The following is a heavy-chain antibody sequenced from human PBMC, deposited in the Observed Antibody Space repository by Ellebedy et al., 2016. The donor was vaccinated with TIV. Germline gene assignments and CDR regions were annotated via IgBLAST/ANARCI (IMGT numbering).Heavy chain of an antibody. CDR3: ARGIDWYFDL. V-gene: IGHV4-39*07. J-gene: IGHJ2*01. CDR1: GGSISSSSYY. Sequence: SETLSLTCTVSGGSISSSSYYWGWIRQPPGKGLEWIGSIYYSGSTYYNASLKSRVTILVDTSKNQFSLKLNSVTAADTAVYYCARGIDWYFDLWGRGTLVTVSS. CDR2: IYYSGST.